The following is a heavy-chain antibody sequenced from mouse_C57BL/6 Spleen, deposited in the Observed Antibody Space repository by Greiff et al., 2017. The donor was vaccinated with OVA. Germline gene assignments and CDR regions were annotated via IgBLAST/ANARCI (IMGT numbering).Heavy chain of an antibody. V-gene: IGHV5-4*03. Sequence: EVKLVESGGGLVKPGGSLKLSCAASGFTFSSYAMSWVRQTPEQRLEWVATISDGGSYTYYPDNVKGRFTISRDNAKNNLYLQMSHLKSDDTAMYYCSNKEFAYWGQGTLVTVSA. CDR2: ISDGGSYT. CDR1: GFTFSSYA. J-gene: IGHJ3*01. CDR3: SNKEFAY.